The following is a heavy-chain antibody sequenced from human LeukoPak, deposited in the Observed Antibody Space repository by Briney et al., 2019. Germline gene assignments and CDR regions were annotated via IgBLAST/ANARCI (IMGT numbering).Heavy chain of an antibody. Sequence: GGSLRLSCAASGFTFDDYAMHWVRQAPGKGLEWVSSISSSSSYIYYADSVKGRFTISRDNAKNSLYLQMNSLRAEDTAVYYCAKDLSVSGGGLDYWGQGTLVTVSS. CDR2: ISSSSSYI. D-gene: IGHD3-16*02. CDR1: GFTFDDYA. J-gene: IGHJ4*02. CDR3: AKDLSVSGGGLDY. V-gene: IGHV3-21*04.